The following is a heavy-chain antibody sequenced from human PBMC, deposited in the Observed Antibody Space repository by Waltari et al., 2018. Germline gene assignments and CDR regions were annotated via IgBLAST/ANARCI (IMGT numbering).Heavy chain of an antibody. Sequence: EVQLVESGGGLVQPGGSLRLSCAASGFTFSSYEMNWVRQAPGKGLEWVSYISSSGSTIYYAYSVQGRFTISRDNAKISLYLQMNSLRAEDTAVYYCARFTVTTLDYWGQGTLVTVSS. CDR1: GFTFSSYE. J-gene: IGHJ4*02. V-gene: IGHV3-48*03. D-gene: IGHD4-17*01. CDR2: ISSSGSTI. CDR3: ARFTVTTLDY.